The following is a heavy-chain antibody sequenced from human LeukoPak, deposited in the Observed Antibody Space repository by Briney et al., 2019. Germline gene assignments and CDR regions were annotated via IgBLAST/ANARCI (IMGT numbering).Heavy chain of an antibody. V-gene: IGHV1-8*02. Sequence: ASVKVSCKASGYTFTSYGISWVRQAPGQGLEWMGWMNPNSGNTGYAQKFQGRVTMTRNTSISTAYMELSSLRSEDTAVYYCARGGSSGWYLTPANWFDPWGQGTLVTVSS. CDR1: GYTFTSYG. CDR3: ARGGSSGWYLTPANWFDP. D-gene: IGHD6-19*01. J-gene: IGHJ5*02. CDR2: MNPNSGNT.